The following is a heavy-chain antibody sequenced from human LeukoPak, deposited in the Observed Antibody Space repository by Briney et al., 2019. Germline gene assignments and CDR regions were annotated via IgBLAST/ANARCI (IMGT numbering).Heavy chain of an antibody. D-gene: IGHD3-16*01. CDR3: ARGGGLDV. J-gene: IGHJ6*02. CDR1: GFTFSSYA. Sequence: GGSLRLSCAASGFTFSSYAMSWVRQAPGKGLEWVAAIWYDGSNKYYADSVKGRFTISRDNAKNSLYLQMSNLRAEDTAVYFCARGGGLDVWGQGATVTVSS. V-gene: IGHV3-33*08. CDR2: IWYDGSNK.